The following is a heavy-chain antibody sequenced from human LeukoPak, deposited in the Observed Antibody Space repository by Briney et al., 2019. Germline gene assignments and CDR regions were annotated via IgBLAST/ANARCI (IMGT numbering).Heavy chain of an antibody. J-gene: IGHJ6*03. V-gene: IGHV3-21*01. D-gene: IGHD3-22*01. Sequence: PGGSLRLSCAASGFTFSRYSMNWVRQAPGKGLEWVASISSTSTFIYSADSVKGRFTISRDTAKNSLFLQMNSLRAEDTAIYYCARDYFDSSDYPQTYCYYYMDVWVKGTTVTVSS. CDR3: ARDYFDSSDYPQTYCYYYMDV. CDR2: ISSTSTFI. CDR1: GFTFSRYS.